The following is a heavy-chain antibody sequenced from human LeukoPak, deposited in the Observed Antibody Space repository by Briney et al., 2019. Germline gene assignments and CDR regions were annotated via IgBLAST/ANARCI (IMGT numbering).Heavy chain of an antibody. D-gene: IGHD3-10*01. J-gene: IGHJ6*03. Sequence: SETLSLTCTVSGGSISSGSYYWSWIRQPPGKGLEWIGEINHSGSTNYNPSLKSRVTISVDTSKNQFSLKLSSVTAADTAVYYCARVEEGYGSGRRENYYYYYMDVWGKGTTVTISS. CDR1: GGSISSGSYY. CDR2: INHSGST. V-gene: IGHV4-39*07. CDR3: ARVEEGYGSGRRENYYYYYMDV.